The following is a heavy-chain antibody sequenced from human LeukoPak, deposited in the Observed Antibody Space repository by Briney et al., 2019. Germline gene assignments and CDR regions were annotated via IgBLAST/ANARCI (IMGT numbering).Heavy chain of an antibody. CDR3: AKGFHSGSFNEFDY. J-gene: IGHJ4*02. CDR1: GFTFNNYA. D-gene: IGHD1-26*01. V-gene: IGHV3-23*05. Sequence: GGSPRLSCAGSGFTFNNYAMSWVRQAPGKGLEWVSGFAMIDDIIHYVDSVKGRFTISRDNSKNMLYLQMNSLRAEDTAVYYCAKGFHSGSFNEFDYWGQGTLVTVSS. CDR2: FAMIDDII.